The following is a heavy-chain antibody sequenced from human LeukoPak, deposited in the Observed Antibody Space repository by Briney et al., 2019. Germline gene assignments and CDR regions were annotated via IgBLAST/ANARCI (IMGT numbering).Heavy chain of an antibody. J-gene: IGHJ5*02. CDR3: AKVCRDGYNRDCFDP. Sequence: GGSLRLSRAASGFTFSTYAMSWVRQAPGKGLEWVSTISNTGATTYDADSGKGRFTISRDNSNNTLYLQMNSLRAEDTAVYYCAKVCRDGYNRDCFDPWGQGTLVTVSS. V-gene: IGHV3-23*01. CDR2: ISNTGATT. CDR1: GFTFSTYA. D-gene: IGHD5-24*01.